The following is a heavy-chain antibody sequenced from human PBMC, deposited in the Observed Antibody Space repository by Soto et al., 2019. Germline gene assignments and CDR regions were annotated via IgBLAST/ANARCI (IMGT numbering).Heavy chain of an antibody. D-gene: IGHD3-3*01. CDR1: GYIFTSYG. CDR2: INTYNGKT. CDR3: ATRTIFGVVLTGYYYYGMDV. J-gene: IGHJ6*02. V-gene: IGHV1-18*01. Sequence: ASVKVSCKTSGYIFTSYGIGWARQAPGQGLEWMGWINTYNGKTNYAQNLQGRVTLTTDTSTSTAYMELRSLRSEDTAVYYCATRTIFGVVLTGYYYYGMDVSGQGTTVTVSS.